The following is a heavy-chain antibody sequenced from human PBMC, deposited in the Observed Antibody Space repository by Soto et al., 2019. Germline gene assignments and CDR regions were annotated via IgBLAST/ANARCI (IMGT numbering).Heavy chain of an antibody. CDR2: IVPIFGTA. V-gene: IGHV1-69*13. CDR3: ARTYYASSGYYKDGDYYYYYYGMDV. CDR1: GGTFSSYA. J-gene: IGHJ6*02. Sequence: SVKVSCKASGGTFSSYAISWVRHAPGQGLESMGGIVPIFGTASYAQKFQGRVTITADESTSTAHMVLSSLRSEDTAVYYCARTYYASSGYYKDGDYYYYYYGMDVWGQGTPVTVSS. D-gene: IGHD3-22*01.